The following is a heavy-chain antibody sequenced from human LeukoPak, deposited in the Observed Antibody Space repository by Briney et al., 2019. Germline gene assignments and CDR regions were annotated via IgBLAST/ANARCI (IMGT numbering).Heavy chain of an antibody. D-gene: IGHD2-2*01. Sequence: ASVKVSCKASGYTFTSYGISWVRQAPGQGLEWMGWISTCNGNTNYAQKLQGRVTMTTDTSTSTAYMELRSLRSDDTAVYYCAREGAHCSSTSCQRAFDIWGQGTMVTVSS. CDR1: GYTFTSYG. J-gene: IGHJ3*02. CDR2: ISTCNGNT. CDR3: AREGAHCSSTSCQRAFDI. V-gene: IGHV1-18*01.